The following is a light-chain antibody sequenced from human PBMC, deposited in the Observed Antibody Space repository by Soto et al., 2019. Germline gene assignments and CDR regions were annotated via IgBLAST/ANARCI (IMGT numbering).Light chain of an antibody. Sequence: DIQMTQSPSSLSASVGDRVTITCRASQSISIYLNWYQQKPGKAPKLLIYAASTLQSGVPSRFSDSGSGTDFTLTISSLQPEDLATYYCHQSYSTLITFGQGTRLEIK. CDR2: AAS. V-gene: IGKV1-39*01. CDR3: HQSYSTLIT. CDR1: QSISIY. J-gene: IGKJ5*01.